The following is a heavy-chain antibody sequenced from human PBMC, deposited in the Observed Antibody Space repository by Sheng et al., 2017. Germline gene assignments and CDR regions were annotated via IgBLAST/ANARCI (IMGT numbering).Heavy chain of an antibody. CDR1: GGSFSGYY. CDR2: QSLVEGT. D-gene: IGHD1-26*01. Sequence: QVQLQQWGAGLLKPSETLSLTCAVYGGSFSGYYWSWIRQPPGKGLEWIGGNQSLVEGTNYNPSLKSRVTISVDTSKNQFSLKLSSVTAADTAVYYCARVSAGRSGSYWTRKGGNSAFDYWGQGTLVTVSS. J-gene: IGHJ4*02. CDR3: ARVSAGRSGSYWTRKGGNSAFDY. V-gene: IGHV4-34*01.